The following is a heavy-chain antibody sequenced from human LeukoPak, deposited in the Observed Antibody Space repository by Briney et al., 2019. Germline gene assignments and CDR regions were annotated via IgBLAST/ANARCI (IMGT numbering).Heavy chain of an antibody. CDR2: MYYTGDT. CDR1: GVSISDSY. D-gene: IGHD6-6*01. V-gene: IGHV4-59*08. Sequence: SETLSLTCSVSGVSISDSYWTWIGQSPGKGLEWIAYMYYTGDTDYNPSLKSRITTSMDTSKNQFSLRLTSVTAADTAVYYCARFTAKAREIDYWGQGTLVRVSS. CDR3: ARFTAKAREIDY. J-gene: IGHJ4*02.